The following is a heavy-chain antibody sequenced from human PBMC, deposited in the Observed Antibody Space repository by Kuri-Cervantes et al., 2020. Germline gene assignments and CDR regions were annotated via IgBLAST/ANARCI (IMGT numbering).Heavy chain of an antibody. D-gene: IGHD5-12*01. CDR2: IKQDGSEK. Sequence: GGSLRLSCAASGFTFSSYWMSWVRQAPGKGLEWVANIKQDGSEKYYVDSVKGRLTISRDNAKNPLYLQMNSLRAEDTAVYYCARLPYSGDDYFDYWGQGTLVTVSS. CDR3: ARLPYSGDDYFDY. J-gene: IGHJ4*02. CDR1: GFTFSSYW. V-gene: IGHV3-7*01.